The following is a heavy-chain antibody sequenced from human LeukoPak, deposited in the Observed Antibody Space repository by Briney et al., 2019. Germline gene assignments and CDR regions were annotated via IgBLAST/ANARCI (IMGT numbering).Heavy chain of an antibody. Sequence: SETLSLTCTVSGGSISNYYWSWIRQPPGKGLEWIGYIYYSGSTNYNPSLKSRVTISVDTSKNQFSLKLSSVTAADTALYYWARDLKQQLVLGAFDIWGQGTMVTVSS. J-gene: IGHJ3*02. CDR1: GGSISNYY. CDR3: ARDLKQQLVLGAFDI. V-gene: IGHV4-59*01. D-gene: IGHD6-13*01. CDR2: IYYSGST.